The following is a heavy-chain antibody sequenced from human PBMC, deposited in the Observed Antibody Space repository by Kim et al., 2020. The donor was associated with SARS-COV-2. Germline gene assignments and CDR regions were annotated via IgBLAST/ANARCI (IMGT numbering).Heavy chain of an antibody. D-gene: IGHD1-1*01. CDR2: ISYDGSNK. V-gene: IGHV3-30-3*01. CDR3: ARDRGGGNWNFHY. CDR1: GFTFSSYA. Sequence: GGSLRLSCAASGFTFSSYAMHWVHQAPGKGLEWVAVISYDGSNKYYADSVKGRFTISRDNSKNTLYLQMNSLRAEDTTVYYCARDRGGGNWNFHYWGQGT. J-gene: IGHJ4*02.